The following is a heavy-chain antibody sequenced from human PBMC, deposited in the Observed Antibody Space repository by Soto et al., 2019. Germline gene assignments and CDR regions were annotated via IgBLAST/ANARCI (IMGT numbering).Heavy chain of an antibody. D-gene: IGHD2-15*01. V-gene: IGHV4-38-2*01. CDR3: ARTWLAGGTPADAFDI. CDR2: IFHTGGT. CDR1: ASSVSSAYF. J-gene: IGHJ3*02. Sequence: SETLSLTCAVSASSVSSAYFWGCIRQPPGKGLEWIATIFHTGGTYYNPSLKSRVTISVDTSNNQFSLRLNSVTAADTALYFCARTWLAGGTPADAFDIWGQGTMVTVS.